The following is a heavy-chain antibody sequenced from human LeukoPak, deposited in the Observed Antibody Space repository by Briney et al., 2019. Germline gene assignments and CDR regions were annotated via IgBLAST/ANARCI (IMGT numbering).Heavy chain of an antibody. J-gene: IGHJ5*02. Sequence: PGRSLRLSCAASGFTFSSYAMSWVRQAPGKGLQWVSAISGSGGSTYYADSVKGRFTISRDNSKNTLYLQMNSLRAEDTAVYYCAKDPLGFCSGGSCYDWFDPWGQGTLVTVSS. D-gene: IGHD2-15*01. CDR2: ISGSGGST. CDR1: GFTFSSYA. CDR3: AKDPLGFCSGGSCYDWFDP. V-gene: IGHV3-23*01.